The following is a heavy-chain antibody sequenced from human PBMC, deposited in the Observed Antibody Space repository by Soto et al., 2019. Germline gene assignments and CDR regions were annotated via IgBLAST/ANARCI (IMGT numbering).Heavy chain of an antibody. J-gene: IGHJ6*02. CDR3: ARGGSSSNNYYYYGMDV. CDR1: GVSISSYY. V-gene: IGHV4-59*01. Sequence: SETLSLTCPVSGVSISSYYWSWIRPPPGKGLEWIGYIYYSGSTNYNPSLKSRVTISVDTSKNQFSLKLSSVTAADTAVYYCARGGSSSNNYYYYGMDVWGQGTTVTVSS. CDR2: IYYSGST. D-gene: IGHD6-6*01.